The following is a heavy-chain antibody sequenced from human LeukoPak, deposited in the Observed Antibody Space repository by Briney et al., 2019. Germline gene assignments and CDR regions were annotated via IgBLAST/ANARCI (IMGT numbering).Heavy chain of an antibody. D-gene: IGHD3-22*01. Sequence: SETLSLTCTVSGGSISSSSYYWGWIRQPPGKGLEWIGSIYYSGSTYYNPSLKSRVTISVDTSKNQFSLRLSSVTAADTAVYYCARDWPDSSGYEGSWFDPWGQGTLVTVSP. CDR2: IYYSGST. CDR1: GGSISSSSYY. CDR3: ARDWPDSSGYEGSWFDP. V-gene: IGHV4-39*07. J-gene: IGHJ5*02.